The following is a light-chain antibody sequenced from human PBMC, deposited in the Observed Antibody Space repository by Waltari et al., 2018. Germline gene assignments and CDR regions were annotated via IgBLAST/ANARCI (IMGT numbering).Light chain of an antibody. CDR3: NSRDSNGNPFV. Sequence: SSELTQDPAVSVALGQTVRITCQGDSLSYYYPNCYRQKPGQAPLLVMYGKNNRPSGIPDRFSGSYSGDTASLTITGAQAEDEADYYCNSRDSNGNPFVFGPATKVTVL. CDR2: GKN. J-gene: IGLJ1*01. CDR1: SLSYYY. V-gene: IGLV3-19*01.